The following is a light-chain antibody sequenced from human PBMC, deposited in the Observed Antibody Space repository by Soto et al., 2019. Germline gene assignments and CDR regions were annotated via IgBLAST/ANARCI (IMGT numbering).Light chain of an antibody. J-gene: IGLJ1*01. CDR3: GSYTSSGTLYV. Sequence: QSALTQPASVSGSPGQSITISCTGTSSDVGGYNYVSWYQQHPGKAPQLIIYDVSSRPSGVSNRFSGSKSGNTASLTISGLQTEDEADYYCGSYTSSGTLYVFGTGTQLNVL. V-gene: IGLV2-14*01. CDR1: SSDVGGYNY. CDR2: DVS.